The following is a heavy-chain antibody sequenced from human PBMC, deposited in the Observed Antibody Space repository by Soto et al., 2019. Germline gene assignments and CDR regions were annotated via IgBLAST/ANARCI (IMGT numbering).Heavy chain of an antibody. J-gene: IGHJ2*01. D-gene: IGHD3-3*01. CDR2: IYYSGST. Sequence: XTLSLPGTVSGGSRSTSSYYRGWSRQPPGKGLGWIGSIYYSGSTYYNQSLKSRVTISVDKSKNQFSLKLSSVTAADTAVYHRARHSLWSGYYIWGQKKWYFDLWCRGRLGTVSS. V-gene: IGHV4-39*01. CDR1: GGSRSTSSYY. CDR3: ARHSLWSGYYIWGQKKWYFDL.